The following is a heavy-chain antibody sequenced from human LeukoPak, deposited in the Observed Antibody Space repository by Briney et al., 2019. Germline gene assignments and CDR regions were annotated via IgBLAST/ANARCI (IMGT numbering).Heavy chain of an antibody. D-gene: IGHD2-15*01. V-gene: IGHV4-31*03. CDR1: GGSISSGAYY. CDR3: ARGDCSGGSCSTSIYYYYGMDV. Sequence: TSETLSLTCTVSGGSISSGAYYCSWIRQHPGKGLEWIGYIYYSGSTYYNPSLKSRVTISVDTSKNQFSLKLSSVTAADTAVYYCARGDCSGGSCSTSIYYYYGMDVWGQGTTVTVSS. J-gene: IGHJ6*02. CDR2: IYYSGST.